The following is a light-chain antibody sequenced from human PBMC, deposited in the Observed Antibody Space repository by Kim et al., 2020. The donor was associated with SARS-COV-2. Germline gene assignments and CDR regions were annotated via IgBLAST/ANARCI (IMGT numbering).Light chain of an antibody. Sequence: SYELTQPPSVSVAPGKTASITCGGNNIESKSVHWYQQKPGQAPVLVIYYDSDRPSGIPERFSGSNSGNTATLTISRVEAGDEADYYCQVWDSSSDHPVFG. J-gene: IGLJ3*02. CDR2: YDS. CDR3: QVWDSSSDHPV. CDR1: NIESKS. V-gene: IGLV3-21*04.